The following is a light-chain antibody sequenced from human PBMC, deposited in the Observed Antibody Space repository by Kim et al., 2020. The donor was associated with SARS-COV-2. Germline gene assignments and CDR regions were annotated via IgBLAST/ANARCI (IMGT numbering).Light chain of an antibody. CDR3: QQYGTAVYT. CDR1: ETINSAY. CDR2: AAS. V-gene: IGKV3-20*01. J-gene: IGKJ2*01. Sequence: LSPGGSAPPSCRARETINSAYLAWYQQKPGQAPRLLIYAASRRATGIPDRFSGSGSGTDFTLTITRLAPEDFAVYYCQQYGTAVYTFGQGTKLEI.